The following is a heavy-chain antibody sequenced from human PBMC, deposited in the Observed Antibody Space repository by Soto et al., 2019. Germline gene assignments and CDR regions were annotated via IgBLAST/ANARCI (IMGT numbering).Heavy chain of an antibody. CDR3: ATRHDYGGNLDAFDI. D-gene: IGHD3-16*01. V-gene: IGHV3-23*01. J-gene: IGHJ3*02. Sequence: EVQLLESGGGLVQPGGSLRLSCTASGVTFSGYAMSWVRQALGKGLEWVSAISGTGGNTYYADSVKGRFTISRDNSESTLVLQMHILRSDDSAVYYCATRHDYGGNLDAFDIWGQGTTVAVSS. CDR2: ISGTGGNT. CDR1: GVTFSGYA.